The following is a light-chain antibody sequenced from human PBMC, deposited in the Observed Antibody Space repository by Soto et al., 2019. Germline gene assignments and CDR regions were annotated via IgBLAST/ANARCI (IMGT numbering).Light chain of an antibody. V-gene: IGKV3-11*01. CDR3: QQRRNGPPIT. J-gene: IGKJ5*01. CDR2: DAS. CDR1: TPIRNNY. Sequence: TLSMSPWDRAPLSCRASTPIRNNYLAWYQQKPGQAPRLLIYDASTRATGIPARFSGSGSGTDFTLTISSLDPEDFAVYYCQQRRNGPPITSGEGSRLDI.